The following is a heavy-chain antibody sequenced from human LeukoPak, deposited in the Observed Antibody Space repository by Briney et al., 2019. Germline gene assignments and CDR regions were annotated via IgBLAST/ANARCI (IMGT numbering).Heavy chain of an antibody. V-gene: IGHV4-59*08. CDR1: GGSISSYY. D-gene: IGHD1-26*01. CDR3: ARTEWELLAYFDY. Sequence: SETLSLTCTVSGGSISSYYWSWIRQPPGKGLEWIGYIYYGGSTNYNPSLKSRVTISVDTSKNQFSLKLSSVTAADTAVYYCARTEWELLAYFDYWGQGTLVTVSS. CDR2: IYYGGST. J-gene: IGHJ4*02.